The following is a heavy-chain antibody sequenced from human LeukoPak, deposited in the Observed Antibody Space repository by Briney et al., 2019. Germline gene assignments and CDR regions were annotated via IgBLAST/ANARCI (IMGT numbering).Heavy chain of an antibody. D-gene: IGHD6-13*01. Sequence: ASVKVSCKASGYTFTSYDINWVRQATGQGLEWMAWMNPNSGNTGYAQKFQGRVTMTRNTSISTAYMELSSLRSEDTAVYYCARAVYHIAAAEDYWGQGTLVTVSS. J-gene: IGHJ4*02. CDR2: MNPNSGNT. V-gene: IGHV1-8*01. CDR1: GYTFTSYD. CDR3: ARAVYHIAAAEDY.